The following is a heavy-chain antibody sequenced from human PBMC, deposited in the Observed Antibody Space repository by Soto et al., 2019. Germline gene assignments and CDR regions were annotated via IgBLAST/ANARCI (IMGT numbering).Heavy chain of an antibody. CDR3: AQDTKSSGWYFGLDL. J-gene: IGHJ6*02. CDR1: GFTFDDHA. Sequence: EVQLVESGGGLVQPGRSLRLSCAASGFTFDDHAMHWVRQGPGKGLEWVSGISWNSGTIVYADSVKGRFTISRDNTKNSLYLQMASLRADDTALYSCAQDTKSSGWYFGLDLWGQGTTVTVSS. CDR2: ISWNSGTI. D-gene: IGHD6-19*01. V-gene: IGHV3-9*01.